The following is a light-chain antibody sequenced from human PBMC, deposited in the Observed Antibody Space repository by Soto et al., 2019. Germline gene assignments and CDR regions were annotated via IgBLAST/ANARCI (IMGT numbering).Light chain of an antibody. CDR1: KLGNKY. J-gene: IGLJ2*01. CDR2: QDN. V-gene: IGLV3-1*01. Sequence: SSELTQPPSVSVSPGQTAIITCSGDKLGNKYACWYQQKPGQSPVLVIYQDNKRPSGIPERFSGSNSGNTATLTISGTQAMDEADYYCQAWDSRSYVVFGGGTKLTVL. CDR3: QAWDSRSYVV.